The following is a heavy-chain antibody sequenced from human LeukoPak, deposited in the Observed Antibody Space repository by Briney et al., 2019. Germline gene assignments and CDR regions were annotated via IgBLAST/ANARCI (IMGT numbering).Heavy chain of an antibody. V-gene: IGHV4-30-2*01. J-gene: IGHJ4*02. CDR2: IYHSGST. D-gene: IGHD2-15*01. CDR3: ARGSQSLGYCSGGSCRAKIFDY. CDR1: GGSISSGGYS. Sequence: PSETLSLTCAVSGGSISSGGYSWSWIRQPPGKGLEWIGYIYHSGSTYYNPSLKSRVTISVDRSKNQFSLKLSSVTAADTAVYYCARGSQSLGYCSGGSCRAKIFDYWGQGTLVTVSS.